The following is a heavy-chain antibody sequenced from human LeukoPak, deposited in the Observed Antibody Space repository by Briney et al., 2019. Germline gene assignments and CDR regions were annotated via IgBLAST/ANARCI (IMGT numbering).Heavy chain of an antibody. V-gene: IGHV3-21*01. CDR3: ARVGSSWYEAPFDY. Sequence: GGSLRLSCAASGFTFSSYALSWVRQAPGKGLEWVSSISSSSSYIYYADSVKGRFTISRDNAKNSLYLQMNSLRAEDTAVYYCARVGSSWYEAPFDYWGQGTLVTVSS. J-gene: IGHJ4*02. CDR1: GFTFSSYA. D-gene: IGHD6-13*01. CDR2: ISSSSSYI.